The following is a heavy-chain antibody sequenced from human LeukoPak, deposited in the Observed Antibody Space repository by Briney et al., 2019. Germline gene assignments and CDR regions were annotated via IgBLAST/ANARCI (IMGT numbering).Heavy chain of an antibody. CDR1: GGSISSYY. V-gene: IGHV4-59*01. J-gene: IGHJ4*02. Sequence: SETLSLTCTVSGGSISSYYWSWIRQPPGKGLEWIGYIYYSGSTNYNPSLKSRVTISVDTSKNQFSLKLSSVTAADTAVYYCAGSSSGYSYYFDYWGQGTLVTVSS. CDR2: IYYSGST. CDR3: AGSSSGYSYYFDY. D-gene: IGHD5-12*01.